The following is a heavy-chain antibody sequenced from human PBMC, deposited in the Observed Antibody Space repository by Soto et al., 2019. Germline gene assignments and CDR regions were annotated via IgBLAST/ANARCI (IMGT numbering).Heavy chain of an antibody. V-gene: IGHV1-69*12. Sequence: QVQLVQSGAEVKKPGSSVKVSCKASGGTFSSYAISWVRQAPGQGLEWMGGIFPIFGTANYAQKFQGRVTITADESTSTAYMELSSLRSEDTAVYYCARDRVEMATIGWSLFDYWGQGTLVTVSS. D-gene: IGHD5-12*01. CDR2: IFPIFGTA. J-gene: IGHJ4*02. CDR3: ARDRVEMATIGWSLFDY. CDR1: GGTFSSYA.